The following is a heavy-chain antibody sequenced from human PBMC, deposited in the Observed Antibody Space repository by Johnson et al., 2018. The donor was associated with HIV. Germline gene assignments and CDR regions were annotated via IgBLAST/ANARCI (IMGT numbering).Heavy chain of an antibody. J-gene: IGHJ3*01. V-gene: IGHV3-66*01. Sequence: VQLVESGGDLVKPGGSLRLSCAASGFTIRSNYMSWFRQPPGKGLEWVSVIYSGGNTYYTDSVKGRFTISRDNPDNTMYLQMNSLRDEDTAVYYCARAPHDAFDVWGQGTMVTVSS. CDR2: IYSGGNT. CDR3: ARAPHDAFDV. CDR1: GFTIRSNY.